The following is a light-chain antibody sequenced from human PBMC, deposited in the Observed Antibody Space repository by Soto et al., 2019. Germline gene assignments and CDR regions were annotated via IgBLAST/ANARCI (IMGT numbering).Light chain of an antibody. J-gene: IGLJ1*01. Sequence: QSVLTQPPSVSAAPGQKVTISCSGSSSNIGNNFVSWYQQLPGTAPKLLIYDNTKRPSRIPDQFSGSKSGTSATLGITGFQTGDEADYYCGSWDSSLSAYVFGTGTKLTVL. V-gene: IGLV1-51*01. CDR3: GSWDSSLSAYV. CDR1: SSNIGNNF. CDR2: DNT.